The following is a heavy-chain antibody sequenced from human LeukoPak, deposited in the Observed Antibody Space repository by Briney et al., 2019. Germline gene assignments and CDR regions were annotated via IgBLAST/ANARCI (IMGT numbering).Heavy chain of an antibody. V-gene: IGHV3-23*01. Sequence: GGSLRLSCAASGFTFSDYYMSWIRQAPGKGLEWVSAISGSGGSTYYADSVKGRFTISRDNSKNTLYLQMNSLRAEDTAVYYCAKALGYGGNSGNYFDYWGQGTLVTVSS. CDR3: AKALGYGGNSGNYFDY. CDR1: GFTFSDYY. J-gene: IGHJ4*02. CDR2: ISGSGGST. D-gene: IGHD4-23*01.